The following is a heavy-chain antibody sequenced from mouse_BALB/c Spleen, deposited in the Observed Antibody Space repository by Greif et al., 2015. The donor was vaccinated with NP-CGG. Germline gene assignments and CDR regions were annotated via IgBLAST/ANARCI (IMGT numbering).Heavy chain of an antibody. J-gene: IGHJ4*01. CDR2: ISYSGST. D-gene: IGHD2-10*01. Sequence: EVKLVEPGPGLVKPSQSLSLTCTVTGYSITSDYAWNWIRQFPGNKLEWMGYISYSGSTSYNPSLKSRISITRDTSKNQFFLQLNSVTTEDTATYYCASLLSPYAMDYWGQGTSVTVSS. V-gene: IGHV3-2*02. CDR1: GYSITSDYA. CDR3: ASLLSPYAMDY.